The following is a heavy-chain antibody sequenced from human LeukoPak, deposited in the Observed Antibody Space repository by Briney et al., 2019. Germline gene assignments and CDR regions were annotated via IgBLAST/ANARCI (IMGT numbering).Heavy chain of an antibody. Sequence: PSETLSLTCTVSGGSISSSSYYWGWIRQPPGKGLEWIGEINHSGSTNYNPPLKSRVTISVDTSKNQFSLKLSSVTAADTAVYYCARAHFWSGYLDYWGQGTLVTVSS. J-gene: IGHJ4*02. CDR2: INHSGST. CDR3: ARAHFWSGYLDY. D-gene: IGHD3-3*02. V-gene: IGHV4-39*07. CDR1: GGSISSSSYY.